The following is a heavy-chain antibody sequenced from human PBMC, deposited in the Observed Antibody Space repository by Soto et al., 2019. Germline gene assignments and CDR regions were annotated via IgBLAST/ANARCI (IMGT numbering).Heavy chain of an antibody. V-gene: IGHV3-23*01. CDR3: AKHSRGVVVPAAISNYYMDV. Sequence: GGSLRLSCAASGFTFSSYAMSWVRQAPGKGLEWVSAISGSGGSTYYADSVKGRFTISRDNSKNRLYLQMNSLRAEDTAVYYFAKHSRGVVVPAAISNYYMDVWGKGTTVTVSS. D-gene: IGHD2-2*01. J-gene: IGHJ6*03. CDR1: GFTFSSYA. CDR2: ISGSGGST.